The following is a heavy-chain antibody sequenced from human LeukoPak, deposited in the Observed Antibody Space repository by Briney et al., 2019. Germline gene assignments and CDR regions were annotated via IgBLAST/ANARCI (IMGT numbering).Heavy chain of an antibody. CDR3: ARGSPLDWYFDL. V-gene: IGHV4-39*07. CDR1: GGSISSSSYY. CDR2: IYYSGST. Sequence: SETLSLTCTVSGGSISSSSYYWGWIRQPPGKGLEWIGSIYYSGSTYYNPSLKSRITISVDTYKNQFSLNLTSVTAADTAMYYCARGSPLDWYFDLWGRGTLVSVSS. J-gene: IGHJ2*01.